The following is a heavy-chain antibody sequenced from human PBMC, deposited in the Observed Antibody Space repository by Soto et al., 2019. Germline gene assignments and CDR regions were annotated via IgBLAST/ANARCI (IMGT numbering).Heavy chain of an antibody. CDR2: INSDGSST. Sequence: GGSLRLSCAASGFTFSSYWMHWVRQAPGKGLVWVSRINSDGSSTSYADSVKGRFTISRDNAKNTLYLQMNSLRAEDTAVYYCARVTLHRYYYGMDVWGQGTTVTVSS. V-gene: IGHV3-74*01. J-gene: IGHJ6*02. CDR1: GFTFSSYW. CDR3: ARVTLHRYYYGMDV.